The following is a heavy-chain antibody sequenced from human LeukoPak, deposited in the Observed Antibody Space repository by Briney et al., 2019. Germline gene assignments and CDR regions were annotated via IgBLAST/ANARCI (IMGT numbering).Heavy chain of an antibody. CDR3: ARGKGLENYFDY. CDR1: GGSVSSSNYY. CDR2: IYYSGST. V-gene: IGHV4-61*01. Sequence: SSETLSLTCTVSGGSVSSSNYYWSWIRQPPGKGLEWIGYIYYSGSTNYNPSLKSRITISADTSKNQFSLKLSSVTAADTAVYYCARGKGLENYFDYWGQGTLVTVSS. D-gene: IGHD6-19*01. J-gene: IGHJ4*02.